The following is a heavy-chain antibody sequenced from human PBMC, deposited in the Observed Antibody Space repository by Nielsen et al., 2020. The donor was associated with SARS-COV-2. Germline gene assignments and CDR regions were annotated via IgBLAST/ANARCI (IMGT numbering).Heavy chain of an antibody. Sequence: SETLSLTCTVSGASINSGDYYWTWVRQYPGKGLEWIGYIYYTGSTIYNPSLKSRVVISEDTSKNQFSLELRSVTAAETAVYYCGKESPRGYSNYMDVWGKGTTVTVSS. V-gene: IGHV4-31*03. CDR2: IYYTGST. J-gene: IGHJ6*03. CDR1: GASINSGDYY. CDR3: GKESPRGYSNYMDV.